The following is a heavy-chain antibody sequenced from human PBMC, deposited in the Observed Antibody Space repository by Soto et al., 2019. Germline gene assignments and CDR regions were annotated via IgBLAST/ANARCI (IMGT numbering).Heavy chain of an antibody. CDR2: IYYSGST. V-gene: IGHV4-31*03. Sequence: SETLSLTCTVSGGSISSGGYYWSWIRQHPGKGLEWIGYIYYSGSTYYNPSLKSRVTISVDTSKNQFSLKLSSVTAADTAVYYCARPGDGGMVRGVIISSPFDYWGQGTLVTVSS. CDR1: GGSISSGGYY. CDR3: ARPGDGGMVRGVIISSPFDY. J-gene: IGHJ4*02. D-gene: IGHD3-10*01.